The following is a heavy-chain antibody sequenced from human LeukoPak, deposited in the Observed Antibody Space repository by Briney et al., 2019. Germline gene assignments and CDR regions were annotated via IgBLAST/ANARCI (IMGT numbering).Heavy chain of an antibody. V-gene: IGHV3-53*01. CDR3: ARDRGPTRALDI. CDR2: IYSGVPT. CDR1: GFTVSSNY. J-gene: IGHJ3*02. Sequence: SLRLSCAASGFTVSSNYMSWVRQAPGKGLEWVSVIYSGVPTYYADSVKGRFTISRDNSKNTLYLQMNSLRAEDTAVYYCARDRGPTRALDIWGQGTMVTVS. D-gene: IGHD5-24*01.